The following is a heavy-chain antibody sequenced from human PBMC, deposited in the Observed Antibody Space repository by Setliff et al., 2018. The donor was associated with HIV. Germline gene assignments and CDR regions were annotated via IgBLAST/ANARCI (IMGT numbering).Heavy chain of an antibody. V-gene: IGHV1-3*01. CDR3: ARPRLGGTPMDRDAFDI. J-gene: IGHJ3*02. D-gene: IGHD5-18*01. CDR2: INSGTGNT. Sequence: GASVKVSCKASGFIFTNYGIHWVRQAPGHSLEWMGFINSGTGNTIYSQKFQGRVTFSRDTSASTAYMELSSLRSEDTAVYYCARPRLGGTPMDRDAFDIWDQGTMVTVSS. CDR1: GFIFTNYG.